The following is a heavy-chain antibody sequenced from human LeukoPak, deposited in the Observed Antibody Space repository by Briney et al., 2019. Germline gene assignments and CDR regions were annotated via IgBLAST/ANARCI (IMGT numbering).Heavy chain of an antibody. CDR2: IKQDGSEK. V-gene: IGHV3-7*01. D-gene: IGHD3-3*01. J-gene: IGHJ6*02. CDR3: ARNHILEWLGGYGMDV. Sequence: PGGSLRLSCAASGFTFSSYWMSWVRQAPGKGLEWVANIKQDGSEKYYVDSVKGRFTISRDNAKNSLYLQMNSLRAEDTAVYYCARNHILEWLGGYGMDVWGQGTTVTVSS. CDR1: GFTFSSYW.